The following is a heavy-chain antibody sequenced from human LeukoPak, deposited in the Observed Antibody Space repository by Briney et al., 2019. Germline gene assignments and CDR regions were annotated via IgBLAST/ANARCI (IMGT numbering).Heavy chain of an antibody. J-gene: IGHJ4*02. CDR3: AADPGLGSGDY. V-gene: IGHV3-23*01. CDR2: ISGSGGST. Sequence: GGSLGLSCAASGFTFSSYAMSWVRQAPGKGLEWVSAISGSGGSTYYADSVKGRFTISRDNSKNTLYLQMNSLRAEDTAVYYCAADPGLGSGDYWGQGTLVTVSS. CDR1: GFTFSSYA. D-gene: IGHD7-27*01.